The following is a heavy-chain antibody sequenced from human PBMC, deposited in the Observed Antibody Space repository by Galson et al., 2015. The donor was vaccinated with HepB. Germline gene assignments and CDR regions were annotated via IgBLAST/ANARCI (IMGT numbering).Heavy chain of an antibody. V-gene: IGHV3-30*03. CDR2: ISYDGSHK. CDR3: ATETIAAAGTAVVLYNWFDP. Sequence: LRLSCAASGFTFSSYGMHWVRQAPGKGLEWVAVISYDGSHKYYADSVKGRFTISRDNSKETMYLQMNSLRAEDTAVYYCATETIAAAGTAVVLYNWFDPWGQGTLVTVSS. D-gene: IGHD6-13*01. CDR1: GFTFSSYG. J-gene: IGHJ5*02.